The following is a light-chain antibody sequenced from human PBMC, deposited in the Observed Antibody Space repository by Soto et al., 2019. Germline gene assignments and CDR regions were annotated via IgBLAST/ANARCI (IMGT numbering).Light chain of an antibody. J-gene: IGLJ1*01. Sequence: QSVLAQPPSASGSPVQSVTISCTGTSSDVGGYNYVSWYQQHPGKAPKLMIYEVSKRPSGVPDRFSGSKSGNTASLTVSGLQAEDEADYYCSSYAGSVYVFGTGTKVTVL. V-gene: IGLV2-8*01. CDR3: SSYAGSVYV. CDR1: SSDVGGYNY. CDR2: EVS.